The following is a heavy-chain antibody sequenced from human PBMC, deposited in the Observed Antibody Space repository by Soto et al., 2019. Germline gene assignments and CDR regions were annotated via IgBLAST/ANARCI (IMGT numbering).Heavy chain of an antibody. Sequence: PGVSLRLSCAASGFTFSSYAMHWVRQAPGKGLEWVAVISYDGSNKYYADSVKGRFTISRDNSKNTLYLKMNSLRAEDTAVYYCARRGIAAAGSPSWFDPWGQGTLVTVS. D-gene: IGHD6-13*01. V-gene: IGHV3-30-3*01. CDR1: GFTFSSYA. CDR2: ISYDGSNK. J-gene: IGHJ5*02. CDR3: ARRGIAAAGSPSWFDP.